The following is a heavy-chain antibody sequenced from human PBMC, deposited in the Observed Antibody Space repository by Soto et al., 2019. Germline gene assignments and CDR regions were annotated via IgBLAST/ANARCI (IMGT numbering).Heavy chain of an antibody. CDR1: GFSISNAW. Sequence: EVQLVESGGGLVKPGGSLRLSCAASGFSISNAWMTWVRQAPGKGLGWGGCIKRKTDGGTTEYAAPVKGRFTIARDDSTNTLYLQMNSLETDDTAVYYWTAYTYGSSGDWGQGTLVTVSS. CDR2: IKRKTDGGTT. D-gene: IGHD1-26*01. J-gene: IGHJ4*02. CDR3: TAYTYGSSGD. V-gene: IGHV3-15*01.